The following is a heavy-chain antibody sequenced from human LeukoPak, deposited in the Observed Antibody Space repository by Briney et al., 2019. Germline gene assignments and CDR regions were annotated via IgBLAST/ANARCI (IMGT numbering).Heavy chain of an antibody. CDR1: GGSISSYY. Sequence: SETLSLTCTVSGGSISSYYWNWIRQPPGKGREWIGYFYYSGSTNYNPSLKSRVTISGDTSKNQFSLKLSSVTAADTAMYYCARGSSSWPYYFDYWGQGTLVTVSS. V-gene: IGHV4-59*01. CDR3: ARGSSSWPYYFDY. CDR2: FYYSGST. J-gene: IGHJ4*02. D-gene: IGHD6-13*01.